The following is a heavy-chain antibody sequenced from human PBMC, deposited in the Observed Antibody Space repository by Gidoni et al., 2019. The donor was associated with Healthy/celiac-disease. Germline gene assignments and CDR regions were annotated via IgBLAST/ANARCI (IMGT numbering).Heavy chain of an antibody. J-gene: IGHJ6*02. CDR1: GGSFRGYY. CDR2: INHSGST. Sequence: QVQLQQWGAGLLKPSETLSLPCAVYGGSFRGYYWSWIRQPPGKGLEWIGEINHSGSTNYNPSLKSRVTISVDTSKNQFSLKLSSVTAADTAVYYCARDHVLRFLEWSQYYYGMDVWGQGTTVTVSS. CDR3: ARDHVLRFLEWSQYYYGMDV. V-gene: IGHV4-34*01. D-gene: IGHD3-3*01.